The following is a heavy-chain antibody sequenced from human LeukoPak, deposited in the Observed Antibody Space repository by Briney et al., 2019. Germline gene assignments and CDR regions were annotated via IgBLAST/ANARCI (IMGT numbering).Heavy chain of an antibody. Sequence: SGTLSLTCTVSGGSISSSSYYWGWIRQPPGKGLEWIGSIYYSGSTYYNPSLKSRVTISVDTSKNQFSLKLSSVTAADTAVYYCARVEGYSSSWYVNWFDPWGQGTLVTVSS. CDR1: GGSISSSSYY. D-gene: IGHD6-13*01. CDR2: IYYSGST. J-gene: IGHJ5*02. V-gene: IGHV4-39*07. CDR3: ARVEGYSSSWYVNWFDP.